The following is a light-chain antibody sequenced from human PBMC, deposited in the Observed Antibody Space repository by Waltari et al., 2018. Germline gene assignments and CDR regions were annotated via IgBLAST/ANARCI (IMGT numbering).Light chain of an antibody. CDR3: QSYDSSLSGSAV. Sequence: QSVLTQPPSVSGAPGQRFTIPCTWSSSNIGAGHGVTWCQDLPGAVPKILIYGNINRPSGVPDRFSGSKSGTSASLAITGLQPEDEAEYYCQSYDSSLSGSAVFGGGTKVTVL. CDR2: GNI. CDR1: SSNIGAGHG. V-gene: IGLV1-40*01. J-gene: IGLJ2*01.